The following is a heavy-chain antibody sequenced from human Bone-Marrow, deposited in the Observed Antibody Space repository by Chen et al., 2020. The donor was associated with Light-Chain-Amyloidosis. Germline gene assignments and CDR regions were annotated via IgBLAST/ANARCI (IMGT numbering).Heavy chain of an antibody. CDR2: INTNTGRP. CDR1: GYRFSDYS. D-gene: IGHD7-27*01. Sequence: QVQLVQSWSELRRPGASVNISCKISGYRFSDYSLNWVQQTPGHGLEFMGWINTNTGRPTYAQGFTGRFVFSVDTSVGTAYLHITDLKSEDTGTYYCARDPWGAGSAFDVWGRGTHVTVSA. V-gene: IGHV7-4-1*02. CDR3: ARDPWGAGSAFDV. J-gene: IGHJ3*01.